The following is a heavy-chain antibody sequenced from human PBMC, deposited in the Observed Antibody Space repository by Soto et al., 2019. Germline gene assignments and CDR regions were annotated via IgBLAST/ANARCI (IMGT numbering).Heavy chain of an antibody. V-gene: IGHV3-23*01. D-gene: IGHD3-3*01. Sequence: GGSLRLSCAASGFTFSSYAMSWVRQAPGKGLEWVSAISGSGGSTYYADSVKGRFTISRDNSKNTLYLQMNSLRAEDTAVYYCATSPGTLRFLETYYYGMDVWGQGTTVTVSS. CDR3: ATSPGTLRFLETYYYGMDV. CDR1: GFTFSSYA. CDR2: ISGSGGST. J-gene: IGHJ6*02.